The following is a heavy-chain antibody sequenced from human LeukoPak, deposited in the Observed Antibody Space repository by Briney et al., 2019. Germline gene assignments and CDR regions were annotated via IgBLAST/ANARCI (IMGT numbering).Heavy chain of an antibody. CDR2: ISSSSSYI. Sequence: GGSLRLSCAASGFTFSSYSMNWVRQAPGKGLEWVSSISSSSSYIYYADSVKGRFTISRDNAKNSLYLQMNSLRAEDTAVYYCAREIRDGYNTFYYYYYMDVWGKGTTVTVSS. CDR3: AREIRDGYNTFYYYYYMDV. CDR1: GFTFSSYS. J-gene: IGHJ6*03. V-gene: IGHV3-21*01. D-gene: IGHD5-24*01.